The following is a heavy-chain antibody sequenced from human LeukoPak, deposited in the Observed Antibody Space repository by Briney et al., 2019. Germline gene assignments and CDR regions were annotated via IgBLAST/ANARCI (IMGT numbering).Heavy chain of an antibody. V-gene: IGHV3-23*01. D-gene: IGHD3-10*02. CDR1: GFTFSSYA. CDR2: ISASGGST. Sequence: QPGGSLRLSCAASGFTFSSYAMSWVRQAPGKGLEWVSSISASGGSTYYADSVKGRFTISRDNSKNTLYLQMNSLRAEDTAVYYCARDMLSPDSYGMDVWGQGTTVTVSS. CDR3: ARDMLSPDSYGMDV. J-gene: IGHJ6*02.